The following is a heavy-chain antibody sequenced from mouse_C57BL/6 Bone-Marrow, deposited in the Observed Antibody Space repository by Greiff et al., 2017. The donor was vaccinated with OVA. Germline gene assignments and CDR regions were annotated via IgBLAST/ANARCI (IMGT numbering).Heavy chain of an antibody. V-gene: IGHV5-4*03. CDR3: ERGWLLNAMDY. CDR1: GFTFSSSA. CDR2: ISDGGSYT. J-gene: IGHJ4*01. Sequence: EVKLVESGGGLVKPGGSLKLSCAASGFTFSSSAMSWVRQTPEKRLEWVATISDGGSYTYYPDNVKGRFTISRDNAKNNLYLQMSHLKSEDTAMYYCERGWLLNAMDYWGQGTSVTVSS. D-gene: IGHD2-3*01.